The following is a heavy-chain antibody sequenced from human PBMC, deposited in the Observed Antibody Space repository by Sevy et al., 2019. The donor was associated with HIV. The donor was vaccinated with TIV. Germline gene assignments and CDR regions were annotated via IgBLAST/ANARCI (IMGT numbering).Heavy chain of an antibody. V-gene: IGHV3-49*04. J-gene: IGHJ4*02. CDR1: GFTFGDYC. D-gene: IGHD6-13*01. CDR2: LKSDVYGGTV. CDR3: TRWKAAQSIFDY. Sequence: GGSLRLSCTASGFTFGDYCMSWVRQAPGKGLEWVAFLKSDVYGGTVDHAASERGRFVSSRDDSKTIAYLQMNDLKTEDTGVYYCTRWKAAQSIFDYWGQGALVTVSS.